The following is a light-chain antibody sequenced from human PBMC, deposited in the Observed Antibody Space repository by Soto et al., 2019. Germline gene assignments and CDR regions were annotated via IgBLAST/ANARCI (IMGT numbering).Light chain of an antibody. CDR3: LQYNSYPRT. Sequence: DIQLTQSPSSLSASLGDRVTITCRASQAIGTDLGWYQQKPGKAPKRLIYAASSLQSGAPPRFSGSGSGTDFTLTIRSLQSEDFATYFCLQYNSYPRTFGQGTRVDI. V-gene: IGKV1-17*01. J-gene: IGKJ1*01. CDR2: AAS. CDR1: QAIGTD.